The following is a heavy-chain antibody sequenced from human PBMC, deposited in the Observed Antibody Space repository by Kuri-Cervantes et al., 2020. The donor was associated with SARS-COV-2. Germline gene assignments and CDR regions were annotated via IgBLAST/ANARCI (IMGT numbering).Heavy chain of an antibody. CDR3: ARSQHPTSRFYYYSLDV. CDR2: IYYSGST. V-gene: IGHV4-59*08. CDR1: NGSLSSYY. Sequence: ESLKISCAVYNGSLSSYYWSWIRQPPGKGLEWIGYIYYSGSTNYNPSLKSRVTISVDTSKNQFSLKLSSVTAADTAVYYCARSQHPTSRFYYYSLDVWGQGTTVTVSS. D-gene: IGHD2-2*01. J-gene: IGHJ6*02.